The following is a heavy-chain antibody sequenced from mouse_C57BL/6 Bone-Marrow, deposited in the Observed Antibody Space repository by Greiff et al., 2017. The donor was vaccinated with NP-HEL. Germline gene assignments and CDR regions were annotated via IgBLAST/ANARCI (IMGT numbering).Heavy chain of an antibody. CDR2: ISSGSSTI. CDR1: GFTFSDYG. J-gene: IGHJ4*01. V-gene: IGHV5-17*01. Sequence: EVMLVESGGGLVKPGGSLKLSCAASGFTFSDYGMHWVRQAPEKGLEWVAYISSGSSTIYYADTVKGRFTISRDNAKNTLFLQMTSLRSEDTAMYYCARGDGYSYYYAMDYWGQGTSVTVSS. CDR3: ARGDGYSYYYAMDY. D-gene: IGHD2-3*01.